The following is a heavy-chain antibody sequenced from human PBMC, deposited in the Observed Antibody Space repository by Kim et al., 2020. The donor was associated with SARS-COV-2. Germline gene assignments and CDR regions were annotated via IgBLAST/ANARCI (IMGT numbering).Heavy chain of an antibody. CDR3: ARSGGLNGALLWFGEFDY. D-gene: IGHD3-10*01. CDR1: GFTFSSYE. J-gene: IGHJ4*02. V-gene: IGHV3-48*03. CDR2: ISSSGSTI. Sequence: GGSLRLSCAASGFTFSSYEMNWVRQAPGKGLEWVSYISSSGSTIHYADSVKGRFTISRDNTKNSLYLQINSLRAEDTAVYYCARSGGLNGALLWFGEFDYWGQGTLVTVSS.